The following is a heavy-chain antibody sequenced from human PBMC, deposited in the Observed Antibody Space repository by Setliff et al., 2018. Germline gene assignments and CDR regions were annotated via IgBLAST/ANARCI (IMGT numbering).Heavy chain of an antibody. CDR2: INPSGGTT. CDR3: ARAPYGSSWYGYYYYMDV. CDR1: GYTFTTYY. V-gene: IGHV1-46*01. Sequence: GASVKVSCKASGYTFTTYYMHWVRQAPGQGLEWMGIINPSGGTTSYAQKFQGRVTMTRDTSTSTVYMDLSSLRSEDTAVYYCARAPYGSSWYGYYYYMDVWGKGTTVTAP. D-gene: IGHD6-13*01. J-gene: IGHJ6*03.